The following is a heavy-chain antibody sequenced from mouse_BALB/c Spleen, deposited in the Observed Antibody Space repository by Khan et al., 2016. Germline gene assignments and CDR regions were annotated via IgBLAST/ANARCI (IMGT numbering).Heavy chain of an antibody. J-gene: IGHJ2*01. CDR1: GYSITSDYA. Sequence: EVQLQESGPGLVKPSQSLSLTCTVTGYSITSDYAWNWIRQFPGNKLEWMGYISYSGSTSYNPSFKSRISITRDTSKNQFFLQLNSVTNEDTATYYYARESHYYGSSYYFDYWGQGTTLTVSS. D-gene: IGHD1-1*01. CDR2: ISYSGST. V-gene: IGHV3-2*02. CDR3: ARESHYYGSSYYFDY.